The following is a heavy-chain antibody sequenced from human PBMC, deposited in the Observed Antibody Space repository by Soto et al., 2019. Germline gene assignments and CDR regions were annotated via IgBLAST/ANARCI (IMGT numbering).Heavy chain of an antibody. CDR2: IIPIFGTA. J-gene: IGHJ5*02. D-gene: IGHD2-15*01. CDR3: ARVRGAYCSGGSCYNPDWFDP. V-gene: IGHV1-69*01. CDR1: GGTFSSYA. Sequence: QVQLVQSGAEVKKPGSSVKVSCKASGGTFSSYAISWVRQAPGQGLEWMGGIIPIFGTANYAQKFQGRATITADESTSQAYMEQSSLRSEDTAVYYCARVRGAYCSGGSCYNPDWFDPWGQGTLVTVSS.